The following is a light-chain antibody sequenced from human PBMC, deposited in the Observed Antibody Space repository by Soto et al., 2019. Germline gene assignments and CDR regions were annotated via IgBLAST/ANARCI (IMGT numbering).Light chain of an antibody. CDR3: HQYGRSPYS. J-gene: IGKJ2*01. CDR2: GAS. Sequence: EIVLTQSPATLSLSPGERATLSCRASQSVSSGYLAWYLQKPGQAPRLLIYGASSRATGIPDRFSGSGSGRDFTLTISMLEPEYFAVYFCHQYGRSPYSFGQGTKLEIK. V-gene: IGKV3-20*01. CDR1: QSVSSGY.